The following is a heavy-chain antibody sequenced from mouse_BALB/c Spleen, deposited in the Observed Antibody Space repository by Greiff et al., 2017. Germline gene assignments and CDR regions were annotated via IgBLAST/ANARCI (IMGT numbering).Heavy chain of an antibody. D-gene: IGHD2-3*01. CDR3: ARGDGYYEDFDV. Sequence: EVNVVESGGGLVKPGGSLKLSCAASGFTFSSYAMSWVRQTPEKRLEWVASISSGGSTYYPDSVKGRFTISRDNARNILYLQMSSLRSEDTAMYYCARGDGYYEDFDVWGAGTTVTVSS. V-gene: IGHV5-6-5*01. CDR1: GFTFSSYA. J-gene: IGHJ1*01. CDR2: ISSGGST.